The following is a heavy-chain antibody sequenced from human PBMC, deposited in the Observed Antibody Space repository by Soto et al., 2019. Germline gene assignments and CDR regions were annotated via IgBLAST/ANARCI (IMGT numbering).Heavy chain of an antibody. CDR2: ISAYDGST. V-gene: IGHV1-18*01. Sequence: ASVKVSCKASGYTFSSYAINWVRQAPGQGLEWMGWISAYDGSTNYAQKLQGRVTMTTDTSTTTAYMELRSLRFDDTAVYYCARDWGPHYMDVRGKGTTVTVSS. CDR3: ARDWGPHYMDV. CDR1: GYTFSSYA. J-gene: IGHJ6*03. D-gene: IGHD3-16*01.